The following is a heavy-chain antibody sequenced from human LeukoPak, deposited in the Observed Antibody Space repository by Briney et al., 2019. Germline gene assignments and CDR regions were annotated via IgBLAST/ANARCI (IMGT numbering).Heavy chain of an antibody. CDR3: ARRLGIAVFDY. CDR2: IYYSGST. D-gene: IGHD6-19*01. Sequence: PSETLSLTCTVSGGSISSSYYYWGWIRQPPGKGLELIGSIYYSGSTYYNPSLRSRVTMSVDKSKNQSSLKMSSVTAADTAVYHCARRLGIAVFDYWGQGTLVTISS. CDR1: GGSISSSYYY. V-gene: IGHV4-39*01. J-gene: IGHJ4*02.